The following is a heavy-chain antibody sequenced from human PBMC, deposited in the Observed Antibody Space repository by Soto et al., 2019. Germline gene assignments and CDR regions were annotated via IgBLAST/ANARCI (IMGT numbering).Heavy chain of an antibody. Sequence: QVQLQESGPGLVKPSETLSLTCTVSGGSISSYYWSWIRQPPGKGLEWIGYIYYSGSTNYNPSLKRRVPLSVDTSKNQFSLQLSSVTAADPAVYYCARSDGRYWGQGTLVTVSS. CDR3: ARSDGRY. CDR1: GGSISSYY. V-gene: IGHV4-59*01. CDR2: IYYSGST. J-gene: IGHJ4*02.